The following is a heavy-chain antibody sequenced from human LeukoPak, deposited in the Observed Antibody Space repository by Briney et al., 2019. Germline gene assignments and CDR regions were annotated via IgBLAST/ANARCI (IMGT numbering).Heavy chain of an antibody. CDR1: GYSFTSYW. J-gene: IGHJ5*02. CDR3: ACRDLTSTWSFP. D-gene: IGHD6-13*01. V-gene: IGHV5-51*01. CDR2: IYPGDSRI. Sequence: GESLKISCQGFGYSFTSYWIGWVRQMPGKGIEWMGVIYPGDSRIRYNPSFQGQVTISVDKAISTAYLRWVSLKASDTAMYYCACRDLTSTWSFPWGQGTLVTVSS.